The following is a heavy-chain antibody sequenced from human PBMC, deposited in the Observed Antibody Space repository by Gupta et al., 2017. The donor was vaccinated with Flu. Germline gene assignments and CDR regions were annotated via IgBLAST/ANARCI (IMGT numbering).Heavy chain of an antibody. CDR3: AKTPGVFSPSRFDY. CDR2: IRGSGGRT. CDR1: GFTFSSYA. Sequence: EVQLLASGGGLVQPGGSLRLSCAASGFTFSSYAMSWVRQAPGKGLEWVSAIRGSGGRTYYADYVKGRFTISRDNSKNTLDLQMNSRRAEDTAVYYWAKTPGVFSPSRFDYWGQGTLVTVSS. V-gene: IGHV3-23*01. J-gene: IGHJ4*02. D-gene: IGHD6-6*01.